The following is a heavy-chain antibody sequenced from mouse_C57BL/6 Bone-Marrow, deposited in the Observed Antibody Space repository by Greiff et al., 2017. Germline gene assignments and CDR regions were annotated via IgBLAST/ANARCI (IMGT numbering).Heavy chain of an antibody. Sequence: VQLKQSGPELVKPGASVKMSCKASGYTFTDYNMHWVKQSHGKSLEWIGYINPNNGGTSYNQKFKGKATLTVNKSSSTAYMELRSLTSEDSAVYYCARDPFITKDYYAMDYWGQGTSVTVSS. CDR2: INPNNGGT. CDR3: ARDPFITKDYYAMDY. CDR1: GYTFTDYN. V-gene: IGHV1-22*01. D-gene: IGHD1-1*01. J-gene: IGHJ4*01.